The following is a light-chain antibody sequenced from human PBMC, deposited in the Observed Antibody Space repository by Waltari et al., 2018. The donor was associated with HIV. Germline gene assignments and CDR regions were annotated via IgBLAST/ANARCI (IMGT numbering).Light chain of an antibody. CDR3: AAWDDNLDGLV. CDR2: GRN. V-gene: IGLV1-44*01. CDR1: NSNIGSNP. J-gene: IGLJ2*01. Sequence: QSVLTQPPSASGTPGQRVTVPCSGSNSNIGSNPVNWYQQVPGTAPRVLVYGRNQRPSGVPDRFSASKSGTSASLAISGLQSEDEADYYCAAWDDNLDGLVFGGGTKLTVL.